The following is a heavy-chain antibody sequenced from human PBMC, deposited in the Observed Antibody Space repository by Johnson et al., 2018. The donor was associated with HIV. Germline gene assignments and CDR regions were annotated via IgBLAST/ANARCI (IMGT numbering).Heavy chain of an antibody. CDR2: ISNDGRFQ. Sequence: EWVAVISNDGRFQYYTDSVTGRFTISRDNSKNTVFLQMNSLRSDDTAVYFCARDQAYRSSWAFSFDIWGQGTMVIVSS. D-gene: IGHD6-13*01. J-gene: IGHJ3*02. V-gene: IGHV3-30*04. CDR3: ARDQAYRSSWAFSFDI.